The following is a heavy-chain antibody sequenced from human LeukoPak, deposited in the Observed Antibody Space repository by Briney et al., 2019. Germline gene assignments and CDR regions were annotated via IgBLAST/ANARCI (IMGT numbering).Heavy chain of an antibody. CDR2: ISGSGGST. J-gene: IGHJ4*02. CDR3: AKNQGQWLVPVDY. V-gene: IGHV3-23*01. CDR1: GFTFSSYT. D-gene: IGHD6-19*01. Sequence: PGGSLRLSCAASGFTFSSYTMNWVRQAPGKGLEWVSGISGSGGSTSYADSVKGRFTISRDNSESTLYLQMNSLRAEDTALYYCAKNQGQWLVPVDYWGQGTLVTVSS.